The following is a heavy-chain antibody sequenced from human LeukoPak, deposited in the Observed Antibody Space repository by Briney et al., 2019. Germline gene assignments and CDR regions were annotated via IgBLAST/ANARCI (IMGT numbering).Heavy chain of an antibody. J-gene: IGHJ4*02. CDR1: GFTFSSYE. V-gene: IGHV3-48*03. CDR3: AREKGTTAMLKY. D-gene: IGHD5-18*01. CDR2: ISSSGSTI. Sequence: GGSLRFSCAASGFTFSSYEMNWVRQAPGKGLEWVSYISSSGSTIYYADSVKGRFTISRDNAKNSLYLQMNSLRAEDTAVYYCAREKGTTAMLKYWGQGTLVTVSS.